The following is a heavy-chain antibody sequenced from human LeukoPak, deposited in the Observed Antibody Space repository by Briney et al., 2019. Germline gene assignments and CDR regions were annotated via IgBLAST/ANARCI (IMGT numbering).Heavy chain of an antibody. J-gene: IGHJ4*02. V-gene: IGHV3-30*04. CDR2: ISYYGSKR. CDR1: GFTFSTYA. CDR3: AKDPDCTSGVCYTFFDY. D-gene: IGHD2-8*01. Sequence: PGGSLRLLCAASGFTFSTYAMHWVRQAPGKGPEGVTFISYYGSKRDYADSVKGRFTIPRENSKNTLYLQMNSLRAEDTAVYYCAKDPDCTSGVCYTFFDYWGQGTLVTVSS.